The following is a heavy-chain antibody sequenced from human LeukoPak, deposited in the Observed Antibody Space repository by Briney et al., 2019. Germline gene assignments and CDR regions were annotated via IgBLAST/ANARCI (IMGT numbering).Heavy chain of an antibody. D-gene: IGHD2-21*01. CDR2: ISDSGGST. V-gene: IGHV3-23*01. CDR1: GITLSNYG. Sequence: GGSLRLSCAVSGITLSNYGMSWVRQAPGKGLEWVAGISDSGGSTKYADSVKGRFTISRDSRKNTLYLHMNSLRAEDSAVYFCAKRGVVIRAILVGFHKEAYYFDSWGQGALVTVSS. CDR3: AKRGVVIRAILVGFHKEAYYFDS. J-gene: IGHJ4*02.